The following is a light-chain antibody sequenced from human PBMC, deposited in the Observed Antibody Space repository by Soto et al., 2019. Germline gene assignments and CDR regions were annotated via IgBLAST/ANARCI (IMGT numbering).Light chain of an antibody. CDR1: QSVNNY. Sequence: EIVLTQSPATLSLSPGDRATLSCSASQSVNNYLAWYQQKPGQAPRLLIYDASNSATGIPARFSGSGSGTYFTLTISSLEPEDFAFYYCQQRSDWPPMYTFGQGTKLEIK. J-gene: IGKJ2*01. CDR3: QQRSDWPPMYT. V-gene: IGKV3-11*01. CDR2: DAS.